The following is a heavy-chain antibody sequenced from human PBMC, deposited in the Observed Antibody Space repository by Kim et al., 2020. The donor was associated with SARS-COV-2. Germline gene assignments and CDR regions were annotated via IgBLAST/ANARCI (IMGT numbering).Heavy chain of an antibody. CDR2: ISAYNGNT. J-gene: IGHJ3*02. CDR1: GYTFTSYG. Sequence: ASVKVSCKASGYTFTSYGISWVRQAPGQGLEWMGWISAYNGNTNYAQKLQGRVTMTTDTSTSTAYMELRSLRSDDTAVYYCARARKDSISQGTSYAFDIWGQGTMVTVSS. D-gene: IGHD3-22*01. CDR3: ARARKDSISQGTSYAFDI. V-gene: IGHV1-18*01.